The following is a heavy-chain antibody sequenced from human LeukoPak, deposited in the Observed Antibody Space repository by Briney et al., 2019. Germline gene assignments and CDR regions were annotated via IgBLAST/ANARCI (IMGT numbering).Heavy chain of an antibody. J-gene: IGHJ4*02. V-gene: IGHV1-2*06. D-gene: IGHD4-17*01. CDR1: GYTFTSYY. Sequence: ASVKVSCKASGYTFTSYYMHWVRQAPGQGLEWMGRINPNSGGTNYAQKFQGRVTMTRDTSISTAYMELSSLRSDDTAVYYCATQRNDYGDYFDYWGQGTLVTVSS. CDR3: ATQRNDYGDYFDY. CDR2: INPNSGGT.